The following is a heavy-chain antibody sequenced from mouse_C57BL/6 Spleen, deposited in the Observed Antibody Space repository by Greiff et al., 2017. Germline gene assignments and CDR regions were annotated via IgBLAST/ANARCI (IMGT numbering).Heavy chain of an antibody. CDR2: IWSGGST. D-gene: IGHD2-3*01. CDR1: GFSLTSYG. Sequence: VQLVESGPGLVPPSQSLSITCTVSGFSLTSYGVHWVRQSPGKGLEWLGVIWSGGSTDYNAAFISRLSISKDNSKSQVFFKMNSLQADDTAIYYCARNDGYYPWFAYWGQGTLVTVSA. CDR3: ARNDGYYPWFAY. J-gene: IGHJ3*01. V-gene: IGHV2-2*01.